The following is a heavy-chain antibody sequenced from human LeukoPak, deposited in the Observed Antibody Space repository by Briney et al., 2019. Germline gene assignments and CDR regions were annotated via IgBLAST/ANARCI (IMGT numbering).Heavy chain of an antibody. CDR2: IIPIFGTA. D-gene: IGHD3-10*01. V-gene: IGHV1-69*13. CDR1: GYTFTSYY. Sequence: SVKVSCKASGYTFTSYYMHWVRQAPGQGLEWMGGIIPIFGTANYAQKFQGRVTITADESTSTAYMELSSLRSEDTAVYYCARGRYYGSGSYPFVMGYWGQGTLVTVSS. J-gene: IGHJ4*02. CDR3: ARGRYYGSGSYPFVMGY.